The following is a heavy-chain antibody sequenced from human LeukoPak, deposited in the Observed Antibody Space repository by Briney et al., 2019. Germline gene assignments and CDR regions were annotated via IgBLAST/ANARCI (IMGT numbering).Heavy chain of an antibody. CDR3: AHPLEEKRLVAFDY. Sequence: SGPTLVKPTQTLTLTCTFSGFSLSTSGVGVGWIRQPPGKALEWLALIYWNDEKRIIPSLKSRLTITKDTSKNQVVLTLTNMDPVDTATYYCAHPLEEKRLVAFDYWGQGTLVTVSS. CDR1: GFSLSTSGVG. D-gene: IGHD6-13*01. CDR2: IYWNDEK. J-gene: IGHJ4*02. V-gene: IGHV2-5*01.